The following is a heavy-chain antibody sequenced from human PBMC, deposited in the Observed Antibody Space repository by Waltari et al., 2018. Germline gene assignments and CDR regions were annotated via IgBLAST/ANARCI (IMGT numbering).Heavy chain of an antibody. CDR2: INHSGST. Sequence: QVQLQQWGAGLLKPSETLSLTCAVYGGSFSGYYWSWIRQPPGKGLEWSGEINHSGSTNYNPSLKSRVTISVDTSKNQFSLKLSSVTAADTAVYYCAGGDILTGPFDYWGQGTLVTVSS. V-gene: IGHV4-34*01. J-gene: IGHJ4*02. D-gene: IGHD3-9*01. CDR3: AGGDILTGPFDY. CDR1: GGSFSGYY.